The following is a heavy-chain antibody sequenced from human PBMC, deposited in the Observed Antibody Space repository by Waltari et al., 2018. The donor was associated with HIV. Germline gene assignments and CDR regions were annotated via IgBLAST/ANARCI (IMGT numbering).Heavy chain of an antibody. CDR1: GFTFSRAA. CDR2: IRSKANGYTT. V-gene: IGHV3-73*02. D-gene: IGHD1-1*01. J-gene: IGHJ3*01. CDR3: TRLSGNDAFDV. Sequence: EVQLVESGGGLVQPGESLKLSCAASGFTFSRAAIHLVRQAPGKGLDWIGRIRSKANGYTTAYGASVKGRFIISRDDSKNTAYLQMSSLKTEDTALFYCTRLSGNDAFDVWGQGTLVTVSS.